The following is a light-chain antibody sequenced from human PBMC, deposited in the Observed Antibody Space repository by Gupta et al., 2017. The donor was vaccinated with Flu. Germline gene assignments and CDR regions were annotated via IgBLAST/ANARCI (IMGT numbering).Light chain of an antibody. CDR1: QNIKTW. Sequence: DYQMTQSPSTLSASVGDRVTITCRASQNIKTWLAWFQRKPGEAPKLLIYRASTLETGVPSRFSGSGSGTEFTLTSSSLQPDDFANYYCQQYYGPWTFGQGTKVEIK. J-gene: IGKJ1*01. CDR2: RAS. CDR3: QQYYGPWT. V-gene: IGKV1-5*03.